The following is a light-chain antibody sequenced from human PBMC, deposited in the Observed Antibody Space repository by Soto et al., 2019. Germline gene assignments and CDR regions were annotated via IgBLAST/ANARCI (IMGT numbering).Light chain of an antibody. J-gene: IGKJ2*01. CDR1: QSISSW. CDR3: QQYDSYPYT. V-gene: IGKV1-5*03. Sequence: DIQMTQSPSTLSASVGDRVTITCRASQSISSWLAWYQQKPGKAPKLLIYKASNLESGVPSRFSGSGSGTEFTLTISSLQPDDFAAYYCQQYDSYPYTFGQRTKLEIK. CDR2: KAS.